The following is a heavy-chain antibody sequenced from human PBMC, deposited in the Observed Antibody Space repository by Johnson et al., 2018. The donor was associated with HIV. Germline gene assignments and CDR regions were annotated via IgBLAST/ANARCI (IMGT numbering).Heavy chain of an antibody. V-gene: IGHV3-15*01. CDR2: IKSKTDGGTK. CDR3: AKDLGIVGAVHRTFDI. D-gene: IGHD1-26*01. CDR1: GFTFSSYA. J-gene: IGHJ3*02. Sequence: LRLSCAASGFTFSSYAMSWVRQAPGKGLEWVGRIKSKTDGGTKDYTAPVKGRFTISRDDSKNTLYLQMNSLRAEDTAVYYCAKDLGIVGAVHRTFDIWGQGTVVTVSS.